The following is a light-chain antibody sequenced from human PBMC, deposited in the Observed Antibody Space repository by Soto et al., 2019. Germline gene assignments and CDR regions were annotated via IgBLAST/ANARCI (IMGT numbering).Light chain of an antibody. Sequence: EILLTQFRGALSLSTGDRATLSCRASESVSSNVAWYQQKPGQTPRLLIYGASTRATGVPPRFSGSRSGAEFTLRISSLQSEDFAVYYCQQYFNWPPYPFGKGTKVDIK. CDR3: QQYFNWPPYP. CDR1: ESVSSN. V-gene: IGKV3-15*01. J-gene: IGKJ2*01. CDR2: GAS.